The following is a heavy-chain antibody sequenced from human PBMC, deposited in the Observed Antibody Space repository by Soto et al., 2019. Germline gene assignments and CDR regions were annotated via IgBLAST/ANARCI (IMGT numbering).Heavy chain of an antibody. CDR3: ARSGYSYWWFDP. Sequence: SETLSLTCTVSGGSISSSSYYWGWIRQPPGKGLEWIGSIYYSGSTYYNPSLKSRVTISVDTSKNQFSLKLSSVTAADTAVYDCARSGYSYWWFDPWGQGTLVTVSS. V-gene: IGHV4-39*01. CDR1: GGSISSSSYY. CDR2: IYYSGST. D-gene: IGHD5-18*01. J-gene: IGHJ5*02.